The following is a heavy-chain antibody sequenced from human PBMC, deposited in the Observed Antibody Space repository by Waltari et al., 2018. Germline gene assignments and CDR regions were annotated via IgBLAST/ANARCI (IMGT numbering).Heavy chain of an antibody. Sequence: HWVRQAPGKGLEWVAVIWYDGTNKYYAGSVKGRFTISRDNSKNTLFLQMNSLRADDTAVYYCARGSGGGIYSPKDYWGQGTLVTVSS. J-gene: IGHJ4*02. CDR3: ARGSGGGIYSPKDY. CDR2: IWYDGTNK. D-gene: IGHD1-26*01. V-gene: IGHV3-33*01.